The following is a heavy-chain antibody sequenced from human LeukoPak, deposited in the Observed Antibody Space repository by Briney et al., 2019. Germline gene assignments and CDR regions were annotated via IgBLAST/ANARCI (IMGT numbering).Heavy chain of an antibody. J-gene: IGHJ6*02. V-gene: IGHV4-59*06. CDR3: ARDRTIVVVPAAIFYYYGMDV. Sequence: SETLSLTCTVSGGSISSYHWSWIRQHPGKGLEWIGYIYYSGSTYYNPSLKSRVTISVDTSKNQFSLKLSSVTAADTAVYYCARDRTIVVVPAAIFYYYGMDVWGQGTTVTVSS. CDR1: GGSISSYH. D-gene: IGHD2-2*01. CDR2: IYYSGST.